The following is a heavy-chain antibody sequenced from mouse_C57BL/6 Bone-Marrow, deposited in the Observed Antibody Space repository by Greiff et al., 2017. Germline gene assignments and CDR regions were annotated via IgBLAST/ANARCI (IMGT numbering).Heavy chain of an antibody. Sequence: EVKLMESGGGLVKPGGSLKLSCAASGFTFSSYAMSWVRQTPEKRLEWVATISDGGSYTYYPDKVKGRFTISIDNAKNNLYLQMSHLKSEDTAMYYCARDYYENFDYWGQGTTLTVSS. D-gene: IGHD1-1*01. V-gene: IGHV5-4*03. CDR3: ARDYYENFDY. CDR1: GFTFSSYA. J-gene: IGHJ2*01. CDR2: ISDGGSYT.